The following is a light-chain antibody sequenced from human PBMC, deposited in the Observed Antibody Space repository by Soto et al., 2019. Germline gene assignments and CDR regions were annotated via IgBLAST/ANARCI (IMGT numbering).Light chain of an antibody. CDR3: QQYYSTPYT. V-gene: IGKV4-1*01. CDR1: QSVLYSSNNKNY. CDR2: WVS. J-gene: IGKJ2*01. Sequence: DIVMTQSPDCLAVSLGERATIDCKSSQSVLYSSNNKNYLAWYQQKPGQPPKLLIYWVSTRASGVPDRFSGSGSGTDFTLSISSLQAEDVAVYYCQQYYSTPYTFGQGTKLEIK.